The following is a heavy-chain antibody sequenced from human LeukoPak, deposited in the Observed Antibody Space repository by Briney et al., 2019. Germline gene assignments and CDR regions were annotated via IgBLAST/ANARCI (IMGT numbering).Heavy chain of an antibody. V-gene: IGHV1-2*02. D-gene: IGHD4-11*01. CDR1: GYTFTGYY. Sequence: ASVKVSCKASGYTFTGYYIHWVRQAPGQGLEWMGWINPNSGGTNYAQKFQGRVTMTRDTSISTAYMELSRLTSDDTPAYYCARDAIVRDYSNADYWGQGTLVTVSS. CDR2: INPNSGGT. J-gene: IGHJ4*02. CDR3: ARDAIVRDYSNADY.